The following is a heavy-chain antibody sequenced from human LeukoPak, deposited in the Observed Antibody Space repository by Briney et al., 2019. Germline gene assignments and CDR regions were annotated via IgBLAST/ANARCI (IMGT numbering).Heavy chain of an antibody. Sequence: GGSLRLSCAASGFTFSSYAMHWVRQAPGKGLEWVAVISYDGSNKYYADSVKGRFTISRDNSKNTLYLQMNSLRAEDTAVYYCAKEGSSGSYYGVWGQGTLVTVSS. V-gene: IGHV3-30*04. D-gene: IGHD3-10*01. CDR2: ISYDGSNK. J-gene: IGHJ4*02. CDR3: AKEGSSGSYYGV. CDR1: GFTFSSYA.